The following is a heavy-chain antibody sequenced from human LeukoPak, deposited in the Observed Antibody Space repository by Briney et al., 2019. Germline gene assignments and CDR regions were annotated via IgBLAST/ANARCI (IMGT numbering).Heavy chain of an antibody. D-gene: IGHD6-19*01. J-gene: IGHJ3*02. Sequence: GGSLRLSCAASGLIIHWVRQAPGKGLEWVAAISHDGNSKYYADPVKGRFTISRDNSKNTVYLQLNSLGAEDTAVYYCAKEGHSSGYCGVFDIWGQGTTVTVSS. CDR1: GLI. V-gene: IGHV3-30-3*01. CDR3: AKEGHSSGYCGVFDI. CDR2: ISHDGNSK.